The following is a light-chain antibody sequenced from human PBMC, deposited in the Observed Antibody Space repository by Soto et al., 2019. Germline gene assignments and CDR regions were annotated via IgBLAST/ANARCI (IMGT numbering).Light chain of an antibody. Sequence: QAVVTQEPSLTVSPRGTVTLTCDSSTGPVTSGHYPYWLQQKPGQVPRTLIYDTNNKHSWTPARVSGSLLGGKAALTLSGAQPEDEADYYCLLSYDGVRVFGGGTKLTVL. CDR2: DTN. V-gene: IGLV7-46*01. J-gene: IGLJ3*02. CDR3: LLSYDGVRV. CDR1: TGPVTSGHY.